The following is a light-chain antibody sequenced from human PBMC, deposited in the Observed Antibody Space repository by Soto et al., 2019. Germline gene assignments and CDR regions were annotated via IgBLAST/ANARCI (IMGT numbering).Light chain of an antibody. Sequence: DIQLTQSQSFLSASIGDRVTISCRATQAMSTYLAWYQQKPGKAPKLPIYSASTLQSGVPSRFSGSGSGTWFTLTFSSLQPEDFATYYCQQLKSYPLTFGGGTKVESK. CDR3: QQLKSYPLT. J-gene: IGKJ4*01. V-gene: IGKV1-9*01. CDR2: SAS. CDR1: QAMSTY.